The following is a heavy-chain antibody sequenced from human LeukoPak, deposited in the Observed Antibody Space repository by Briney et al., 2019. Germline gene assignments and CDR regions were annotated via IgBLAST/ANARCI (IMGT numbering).Heavy chain of an antibody. D-gene: IGHD3-9*01. CDR2: INHSGST. CDR1: GGSISSYY. CDR3: ASECYDILTGYSSYY. J-gene: IGHJ4*02. V-gene: IGHV4-59*12. Sequence: SETLSLTCTVSGGSISSYYWSWIRRPAGKGLEWIGEINHSGSTNYNPSLKSRVTISVDTSKNQFSLELSSVTAADTAVYYCASECYDILTGYSSYYWGQGTLVTVSS.